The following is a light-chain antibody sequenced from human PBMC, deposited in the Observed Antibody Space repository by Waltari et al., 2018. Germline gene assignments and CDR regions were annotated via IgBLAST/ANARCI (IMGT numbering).Light chain of an antibody. CDR1: QSVGTY. J-gene: IGKJ4*01. CDR2: DAS. V-gene: IGKV3-11*01. CDR3: QQRRNWPLT. Sequence: LLTQSPDFLSFSPGERATLPCRASQSVGTYLAWYQQRPAQSHRLLIYDASYRATGIPARFSGSGSETDFTLTISSLQPEDFAVYYCQQRRNWPLTFGGGTRVQI.